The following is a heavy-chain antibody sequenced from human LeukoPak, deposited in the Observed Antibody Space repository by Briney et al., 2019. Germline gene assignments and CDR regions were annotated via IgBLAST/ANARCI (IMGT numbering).Heavy chain of an antibody. CDR2: IIPIFGTA. J-gene: IGHJ5*02. CDR1: GGTFSSYA. CDR3: ARSTVTFNWFDP. V-gene: IGHV1-69*13. Sequence: ASVKVSCKASGGTFSSYAISWVRQAPGQGLEWMGGIIPIFGTANYAQKFQSRVTNTADESTSTAYMELSSLRSEDTAVYYCARSTVTFNWFDPWGQGTLVTVSS. D-gene: IGHD4-17*01.